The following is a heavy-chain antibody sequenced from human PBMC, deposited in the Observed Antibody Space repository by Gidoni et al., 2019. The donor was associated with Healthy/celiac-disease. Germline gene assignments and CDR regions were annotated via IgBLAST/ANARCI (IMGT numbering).Heavy chain of an antibody. CDR3: ARDLNYYDSSGYYG. Sequence: EVQLVESGGGLVKPGGSLRLSCAASGFTLSSYSMNWVRQAPGKGLEWVSSISSSSSYIYYADSVKGRFTISRDNAKNSLYLQMNSLRAEDTAVYYCARDLNYYDSSGYYGWGQGTLVTVSS. D-gene: IGHD3-22*01. V-gene: IGHV3-21*01. CDR2: ISSSSSYI. J-gene: IGHJ4*02. CDR1: GFTLSSYS.